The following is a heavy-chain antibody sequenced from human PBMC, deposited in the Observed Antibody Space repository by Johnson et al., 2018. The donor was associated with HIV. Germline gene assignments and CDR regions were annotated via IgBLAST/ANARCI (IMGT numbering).Heavy chain of an antibody. J-gene: IGHJ3*02. CDR3: AKAGNGDAFDI. D-gene: IGHD4-23*01. V-gene: IGHV3-33*06. CDR2: IWYDGSNK. CDR1: GFTFSSYG. Sequence: VQLVESGGGVVQPGRSLRLSCAASGFTFSSYGMHWVRQAPGKGLEWVAVIWYDGSNKYYADSVKGRFTISRDNSKNTLYLQMNSLRAEDTAVYYCAKAGNGDAFDIWGQGTMVTVSS.